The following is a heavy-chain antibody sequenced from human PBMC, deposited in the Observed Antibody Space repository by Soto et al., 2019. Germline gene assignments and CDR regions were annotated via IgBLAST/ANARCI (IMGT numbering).Heavy chain of an antibody. CDR3: VKDKFESGMDV. Sequence: EVQVVESGEGLEKPGRPLSFSCAASGSPFVDYAMHWVRQAQGKGLDWLSGITWNSAALGYADSVKGRFSISRDNAKNSLYLEMNGLRADDTALYYCVKDKFESGMDVWGQGTTVTVS. J-gene: IGHJ6*02. CDR1: GSPFVDYA. CDR2: ITWNSAAL. V-gene: IGHV3-9*01. D-gene: IGHD3-16*01.